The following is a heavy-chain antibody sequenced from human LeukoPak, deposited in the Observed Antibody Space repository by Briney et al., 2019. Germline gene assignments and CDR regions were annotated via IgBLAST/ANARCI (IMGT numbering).Heavy chain of an antibody. CDR2: IYYSGST. J-gene: IGHJ5*02. CDR3: ARRGYGGFLDWFDP. Sequence: PSETLSLTCTVSGGSISSSTHYWGWLRQPPGTGLEWIVSIYYSGSTYYNPSLKSRVSISVDTSKNQFSLKLSSVTAADTAVYYCARRGYGGFLDWFDPWGQGILVTGSS. CDR1: GGSISSSTHY. V-gene: IGHV4-39*01. D-gene: IGHD4-23*01.